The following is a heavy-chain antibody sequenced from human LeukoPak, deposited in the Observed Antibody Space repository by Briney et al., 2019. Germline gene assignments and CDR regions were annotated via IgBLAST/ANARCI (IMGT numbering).Heavy chain of an antibody. D-gene: IGHD3-16*01. Sequence: SQTLSLTCAVSGGSISSGGYSWSWIRQPPGKGLEWIGYIYHSGSTYYNPSLKSRVTISVDRSKNQFSLKLSSVTAADTAVYYCARDKRGTYGYAFDIWGQGTMVTVSS. CDR1: GGSISSGGYS. J-gene: IGHJ3*02. CDR3: ARDKRGTYGYAFDI. CDR2: IYHSGST. V-gene: IGHV4-30-2*01.